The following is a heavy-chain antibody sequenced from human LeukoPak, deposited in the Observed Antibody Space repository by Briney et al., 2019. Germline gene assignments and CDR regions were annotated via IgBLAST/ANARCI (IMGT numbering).Heavy chain of an antibody. CDR3: AKDRKADYDYVWGSYRHTYFDY. CDR1: GFTFSSYG. D-gene: IGHD3-16*02. CDR2: ISYDGSNK. Sequence: GGSLRLSCAASGFTFSSYGMHWVRQAPGKGLEWVAVISYDGSNKYYADSVKGRFTISRDNSKNTLYLQMNSLRAEDTAVYYCAKDRKADYDYVWGSYRHTYFDYWGQGTLVTVSP. V-gene: IGHV3-30*18. J-gene: IGHJ4*02.